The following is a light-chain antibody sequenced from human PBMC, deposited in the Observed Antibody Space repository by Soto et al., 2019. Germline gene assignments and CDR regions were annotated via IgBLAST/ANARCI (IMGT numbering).Light chain of an antibody. CDR2: AAS. V-gene: IGKV3-20*01. CDR3: QQYGSLIT. Sequence: ELLLPTSPGTLSFAPGERSQLYCMASQSVTNNFLAWYPQKPGQAPRLLIYAASSRATGIPDRFSVSGSGTDFTLTISSLEPEESAVYYCQQYGSLITCGKGTRVEIK. CDR1: QSVTNNF. J-gene: IGKJ5*01.